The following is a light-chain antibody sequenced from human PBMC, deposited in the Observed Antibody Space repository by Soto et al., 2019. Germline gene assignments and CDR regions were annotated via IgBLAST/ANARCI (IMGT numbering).Light chain of an antibody. CDR1: SSNIGAGYD. V-gene: IGLV1-40*01. Sequence: QSVLTQPPSVSGAPGQRVTISCTGSSSNIGAGYDVHWYQQLPGTAPKLLIYGNSNRPSGVPDRFSGSKSGTSASLAITGLQAEDEADYYCQSCASSLSGGVFGGGTKLTVL. J-gene: IGLJ3*02. CDR2: GNS. CDR3: QSCASSLSGGV.